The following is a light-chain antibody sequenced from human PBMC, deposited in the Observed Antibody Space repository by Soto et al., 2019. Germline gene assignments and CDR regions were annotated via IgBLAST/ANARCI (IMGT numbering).Light chain of an antibody. CDR2: EDN. V-gene: IGLV6-57*04. Sequence: NFMLTQPHSVSESPGKTVTISCTRSSGSIASNYVQWYQQRPGSAPTPVIYEDNERPSGVPDRFSGSIDSSSNSASLTISGLKTDGEADYYCQSYHSGNVVFGGGTKQTVL. CDR3: QSYHSGNVV. J-gene: IGLJ2*01. CDR1: SGSIASNY.